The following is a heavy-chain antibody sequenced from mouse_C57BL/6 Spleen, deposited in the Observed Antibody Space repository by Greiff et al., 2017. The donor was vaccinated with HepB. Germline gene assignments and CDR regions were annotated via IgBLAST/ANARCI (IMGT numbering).Heavy chain of an antibody. CDR3: ARHGDSSGWFAY. Sequence: EVQVVESGGDLVKPGGSLKLSCAASGFTFSSYGMSWVRQTPDKRLEWVATISSGGSYTYYPDSVKGRFTISRDNAKNTLYLQMSSLKSEDTAMYYCARHGDSSGWFAYWGQGTLVTVSA. D-gene: IGHD3-2*02. CDR1: GFTFSSYG. CDR2: ISSGGSYT. V-gene: IGHV5-6*01. J-gene: IGHJ3*01.